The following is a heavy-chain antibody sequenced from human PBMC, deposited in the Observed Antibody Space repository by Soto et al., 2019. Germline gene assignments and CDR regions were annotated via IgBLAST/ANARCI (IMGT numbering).Heavy chain of an antibody. Sequence: EVQLVESGGGLIQPGGSLRLSCAASGFTVSSNYMSWVHQAPGKGLEWVSVIYSGGSTCYADSVKGRFTISRDNSKNTLYLQMNSLRAEDTAVYYCARDRVESGYPEYFQHWGQGTLVTVSS. CDR1: GFTVSSNY. CDR2: IYSGGST. CDR3: ARDRVESGYPEYFQH. J-gene: IGHJ1*01. V-gene: IGHV3-53*01. D-gene: IGHD3-22*01.